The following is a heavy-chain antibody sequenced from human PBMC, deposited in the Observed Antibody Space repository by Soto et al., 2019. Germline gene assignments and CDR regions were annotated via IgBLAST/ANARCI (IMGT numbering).Heavy chain of an antibody. CDR1: GYTFSNYG. CDR2: ISGYNGNT. J-gene: IGHJ6*02. V-gene: IGHV1-18*01. Sequence: QVQLVQSGAEVKKSGASVTVSCKTSGYTFSNYGINWVRQAPGQGLEWMGWISGYNGNTNYAQTVQGRVTMTTDTSTGTVYMELRSLKSDDTAIYYCSRFIMVGGWFDPNYYHGMDVWGQGTTVTVSS. D-gene: IGHD6-19*01. CDR3: SRFIMVGGWFDPNYYHGMDV.